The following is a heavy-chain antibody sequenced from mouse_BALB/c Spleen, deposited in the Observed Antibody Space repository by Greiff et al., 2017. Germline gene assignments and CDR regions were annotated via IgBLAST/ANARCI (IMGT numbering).Heavy chain of an antibody. CDR1: GFNIKDTY. J-gene: IGHJ2*01. D-gene: IGHD1-2*01. V-gene: IGHV14-3*02. CDR2: IDPANGNT. CDR3: AIPAFITTATVYFDY. Sequence: VQLQQSGAELVKPGASVKLSCTASGFNIKDTYMHWVKQRPEQGLEWIGRIDPANGNTKYDPKFQGKATITADTSSNTAYLQLSSLTSEDTAVYYCAIPAFITTATVYFDYWGQGTTLTVSS.